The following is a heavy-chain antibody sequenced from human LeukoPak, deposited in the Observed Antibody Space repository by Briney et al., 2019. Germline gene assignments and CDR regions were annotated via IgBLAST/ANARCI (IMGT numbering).Heavy chain of an antibody. CDR3: ARDHLDIVPTVYSF. V-gene: IGHV1-18*01. J-gene: IGHJ4*02. D-gene: IGHD5-12*01. Sequence: ASVKVSCKASGYTFSTYGITWVRQAHGQGLEWLGWISPHNGNTNYAQKFQGRVTLTTDTSANTAYLELRSLRSDDTALYYCARDHLDIVPTVYSFWGQGTLVTVSS. CDR1: GYTFSTYG. CDR2: ISPHNGNT.